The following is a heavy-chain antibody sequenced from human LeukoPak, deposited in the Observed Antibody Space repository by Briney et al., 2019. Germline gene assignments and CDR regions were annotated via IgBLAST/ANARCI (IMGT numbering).Heavy chain of an antibody. CDR1: GGTFSSYA. Sequence: ASVKVSCKASGGTFSSYAISWVRQAPGQGLEWMGRIIPILGIANYAQRFQGRVTITADKSTSTPYMELSSLRSEDTAVYYCASVLSGIAVAGSFDPWGQGTLVTVSS. CDR2: IIPILGIA. CDR3: ASVLSGIAVAGSFDP. J-gene: IGHJ5*02. V-gene: IGHV1-69*04. D-gene: IGHD6-19*01.